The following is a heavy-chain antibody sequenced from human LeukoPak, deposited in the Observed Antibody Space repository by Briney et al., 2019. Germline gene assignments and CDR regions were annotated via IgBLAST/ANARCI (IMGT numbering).Heavy chain of an antibody. CDR2: TYYRAKWYN. D-gene: IGHD3-10*02. J-gene: IGHJ4*02. V-gene: IGHV6-1*01. CDR3: AREGRGDVDFDY. Sequence: SQTLSLTCAISGDSVSGNSAAWNWIRQSPSRGLEWLGRTYYRAKWYNNYAVSVKSRITINPDTSKYQFSLQLNSVTPEDTAVYYCAREGRGDVDFDYWGQGTLVTVSS. CDR1: GDSVSGNSAA.